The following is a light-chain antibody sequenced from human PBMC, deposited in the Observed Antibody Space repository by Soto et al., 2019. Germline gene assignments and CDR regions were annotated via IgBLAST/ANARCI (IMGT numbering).Light chain of an antibody. CDR1: SSDVGGYNY. V-gene: IGLV2-14*01. Sequence: VLTQPASVSGSPGQSITISCTGTSSDVGGYNYVSWYQQHPGKAPKFMIYDVSNRPSGVSNRFSGSKSGNTASLTISGLQAEDEADYYCSSYTTSNTRQIVFGTGTRSPS. J-gene: IGLJ1*01. CDR3: SSYTTSNTRQIV. CDR2: DVS.